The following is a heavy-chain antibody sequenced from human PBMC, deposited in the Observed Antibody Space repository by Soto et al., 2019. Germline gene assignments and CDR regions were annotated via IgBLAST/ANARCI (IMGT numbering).Heavy chain of an antibody. D-gene: IGHD3-10*01. J-gene: IGHJ3*01. CDR1: GGSFSGYY. Sequence: QMHLEQRGAGLLKPSETLSLTCDVYGGSFSGYYWSWIRQAPGKGLEWIVEINHSGSPNCNPSLQSRVSVSVDTSKTHFSLKLSSVTAADTAVYYCATFPPEGRTATSRGDDAVDFWGQGTLVTVSS. CDR3: ATFPPEGRTATSRGDDAVDF. V-gene: IGHV4-34*02. CDR2: INHSGSP.